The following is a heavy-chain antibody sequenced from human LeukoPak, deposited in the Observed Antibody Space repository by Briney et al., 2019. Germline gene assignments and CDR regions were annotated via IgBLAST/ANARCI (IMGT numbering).Heavy chain of an antibody. CDR1: GFTFSSYG. D-gene: IGHD6-13*01. CDR2: IRYDGSNK. J-gene: IGHJ4*02. CDR3: ANWGSSWRGHDY. V-gene: IGHV3-30*02. Sequence: PGGSLRLSCAASGFTFSSYGMHWVRQAPGKGLEWVAFIRYDGSNKYYADSVKGRFTISRDNSKNTLYLQMNSLRAEDTAVYYCANWGSSWRGHDYWGQGTLVTVSS.